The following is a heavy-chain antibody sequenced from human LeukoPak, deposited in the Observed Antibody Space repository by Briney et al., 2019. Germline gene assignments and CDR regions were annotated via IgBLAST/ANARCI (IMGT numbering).Heavy chain of an antibody. J-gene: IGHJ4*02. V-gene: IGHV4-39*07. D-gene: IGHD3-9*01. Sequence: SETLSLTCTVSGGSISSSSYYWGWIRQPPGKGLDWIGSIYYSGSTNYNPSLKSRVTISVDTSKNQFSLKLSSVTAADTAVYYCARLYYDILTGYYYIDYWGQGTLVTVSS. CDR2: IYYSGST. CDR1: GGSISSSSYY. CDR3: ARLYYDILTGYYYIDY.